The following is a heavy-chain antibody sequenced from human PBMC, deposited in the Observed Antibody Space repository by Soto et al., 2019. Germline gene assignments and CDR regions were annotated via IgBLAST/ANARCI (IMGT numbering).Heavy chain of an antibody. CDR3: ARLPITIRILDV. D-gene: IGHD3-3*01. CDR1: GGSISSGGYY. V-gene: IGHV4-31*03. CDR2: IYYSGST. Sequence: PSETLSLTCTVSGGSISSGGYYWSWIRQHPGKGLEWIGYIYYSGSTYYNPSPKSRVTISVDTSKNQFSLKLSSVTAADTAVYYCARLPITIRILDVWGQGTTVTVSS. J-gene: IGHJ6*02.